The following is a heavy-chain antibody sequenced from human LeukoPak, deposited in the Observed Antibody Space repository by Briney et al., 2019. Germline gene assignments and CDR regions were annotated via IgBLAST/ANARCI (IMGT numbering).Heavy chain of an antibody. Sequence: SETLSLTCSVSTGSISTYYWSWIRQPPGKGLEWIGYIYYSGSTNYNPSLKSRVTISVDTSKNQLSLKLSSVTAADTAVYYCASVSGDDAFDIWGQGTMVTVSS. D-gene: IGHD3-10*01. CDR2: IYYSGST. J-gene: IGHJ3*02. V-gene: IGHV4-59*01. CDR1: TGSISTYY. CDR3: ASVSGDDAFDI.